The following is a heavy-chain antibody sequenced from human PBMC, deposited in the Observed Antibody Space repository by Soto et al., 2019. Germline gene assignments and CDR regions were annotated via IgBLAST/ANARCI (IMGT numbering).Heavy chain of an antibody. CDR1: GGSITSNW. J-gene: IGHJ4*02. D-gene: IGHD2-21*01. CDR3: ARHIEVSGTRGFDH. V-gene: IGHV4-4*02. CDR2: IFHTGSA. Sequence: QVQLQESGPGLMKPSGTLSLTCAVSGGSITSNWWSWVRQPPGMGLEWIAEIFHTGSANYNPSLMGRLTIAMDKSRNHLSLTPNSVTAADTAVYYCARHIEVSGTRGFDHWGQGTLVTVSS.